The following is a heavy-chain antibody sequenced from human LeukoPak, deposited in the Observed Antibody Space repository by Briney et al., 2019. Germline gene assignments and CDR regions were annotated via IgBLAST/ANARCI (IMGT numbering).Heavy chain of an antibody. CDR2: IIPIFGTT. V-gene: IGHV1-69*05. CDR3: ATSSTNPPRYYYYMDV. CDR1: GGTFSSYA. Sequence: GASVKVSCKASGGTFSSYAISWVRQAPGQGLEWMGGIIPIFGTTNYAQKFQGRVTITTDESTSTAYMELSSLRSEDTAVYYCATSSTNPPRYYYYMDVWGKGTTVTVSS. J-gene: IGHJ6*03. D-gene: IGHD2-2*01.